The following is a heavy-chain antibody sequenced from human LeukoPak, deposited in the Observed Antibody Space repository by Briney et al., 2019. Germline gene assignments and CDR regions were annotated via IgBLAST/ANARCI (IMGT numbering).Heavy chain of an antibody. Sequence: GGSLRLSCAASRFIFSSYAMSWVRQAPGKGLEWVSAVSASGGTPYYADSVKGRFTISRDNFKNTLYLQMNSLRAEDTAVYYCARDLGAYCGGDCPFDYWGQGTLVTVSS. V-gene: IGHV3-23*01. D-gene: IGHD2-21*02. J-gene: IGHJ4*02. CDR2: VSASGGTP. CDR3: ARDLGAYCGGDCPFDY. CDR1: RFIFSSYA.